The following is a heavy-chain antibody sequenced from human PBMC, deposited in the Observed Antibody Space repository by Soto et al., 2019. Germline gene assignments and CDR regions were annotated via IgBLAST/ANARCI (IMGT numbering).Heavy chain of an antibody. Sequence: SETLSLTCTVSGGSISSYYWSWIRQPPGKGLEWIGYIYYSGSTNYNPSLKSRVTISVDTSKNQFSLKLSSVTAADTAVYYCARLGDYGDLSGIDYWGQGTLVTVSS. CDR3: ARLGDYGDLSGIDY. D-gene: IGHD4-17*01. CDR1: GGSISSYY. V-gene: IGHV4-59*08. J-gene: IGHJ4*02. CDR2: IYYSGST.